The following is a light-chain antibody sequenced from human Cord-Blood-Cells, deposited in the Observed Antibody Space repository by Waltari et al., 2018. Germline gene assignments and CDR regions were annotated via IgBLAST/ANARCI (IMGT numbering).Light chain of an antibody. CDR3: SSYAGSNKRV. CDR2: EVS. Sequence: QSALTQPPSASGSPGQSVTISCTGTSSHHGGYNYVSWYQPHPGKAPKLMIYEVSKRPSGVPDRFSGSKSGNTASLTVSGLQAEDEADYYCSSYAGSNKRVFGTGTKVTVL. J-gene: IGLJ1*01. CDR1: SSHHGGYNY. V-gene: IGLV2-8*01.